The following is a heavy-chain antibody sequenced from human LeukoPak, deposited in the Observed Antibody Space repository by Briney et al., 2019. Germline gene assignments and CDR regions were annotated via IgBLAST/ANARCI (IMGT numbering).Heavy chain of an antibody. CDR3: AREIVVVPASDYYYYMDV. D-gene: IGHD2-2*01. Sequence: SETLSLTCTVSGGSISSYYWSWIRQPPGKGLEWIGYIYYSGSTNYNPSLKSRVTISVDTSKNQFSLKLSSVTAADTAVYYCAREIVVVPASDYYYYMDVWGKGTTVTVSS. V-gene: IGHV4-59*12. CDR1: GGSISSYY. J-gene: IGHJ6*03. CDR2: IYYSGST.